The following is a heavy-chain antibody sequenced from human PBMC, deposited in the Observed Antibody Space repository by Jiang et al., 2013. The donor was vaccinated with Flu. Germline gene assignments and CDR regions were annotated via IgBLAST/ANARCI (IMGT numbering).Heavy chain of an antibody. CDR1: GFTFSSYA. J-gene: IGHJ4*02. CDR2: ISASGGST. CDR3: AKDAVPSYYYDSSGYGGYYFDY. D-gene: IGHD3-22*01. Sequence: SCAASGFTFSSYAMSWVRQAPGKGLEWVSAISASGGSTYYADSVKGRFTISRDNSKNTLYLQMNSLRAEDTAVYYCAKDAVPSYYYDSSGYGGYYFDYWGQGTLVTVSS. V-gene: IGHV3-23*01.